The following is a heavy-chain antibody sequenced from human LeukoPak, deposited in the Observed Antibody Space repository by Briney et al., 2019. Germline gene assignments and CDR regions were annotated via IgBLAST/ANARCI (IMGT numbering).Heavy chain of an antibody. CDR1: GFSFSSYP. J-gene: IGHJ4*02. CDR2: ISYDGSNK. Sequence: GRSLRLSCAASGFSFSSYPMDWVRQAPGQGLEWVAVISYDGSNKYYADSVKGRFTISRDNSKNTPYLQMNSLRGEDTAVYYCAREDGYGSSWGYFDYWGQGTLVTVSS. V-gene: IGHV3-30-3*01. CDR3: AREDGYGSSWGYFDY. D-gene: IGHD6-13*01.